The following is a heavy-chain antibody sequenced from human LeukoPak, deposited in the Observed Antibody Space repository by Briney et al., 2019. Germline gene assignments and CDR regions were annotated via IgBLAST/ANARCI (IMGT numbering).Heavy chain of an antibody. CDR2: ISSSGSTI. J-gene: IGHJ6*04. CDR3: AELGITMIGGV. Sequence: GGSLRLSCAASGFTFSSYEMNWVRQAPGKGLEWVSYISSSGSTIYYADSVKGRFTISRDSAKNTLYLQMNSLRAEDTAVYYCAELGITMIGGVWGKGATVTISS. D-gene: IGHD3-10*02. CDR1: GFTFSSYE. V-gene: IGHV3-48*03.